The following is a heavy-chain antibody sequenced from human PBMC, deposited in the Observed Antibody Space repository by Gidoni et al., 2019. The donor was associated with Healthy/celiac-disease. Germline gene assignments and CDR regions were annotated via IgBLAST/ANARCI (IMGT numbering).Heavy chain of an antibody. Sequence: QVQLQESGPGLVKPSETLSLTCTVSGGSISSYYWSWIRQPPGKGLEWIGYIYYSGSTNYNPSLKSRVTISVDTSKNQFSLKLSSVTAADTAVYYCARGEYYGSGSYYKPTYYYYGMDVWGQGTTVTVSS. D-gene: IGHD3-10*01. V-gene: IGHV4-59*01. CDR2: IYYSGST. CDR1: GGSISSYY. CDR3: ARGEYYGSGSYYKPTYYYYGMDV. J-gene: IGHJ6*02.